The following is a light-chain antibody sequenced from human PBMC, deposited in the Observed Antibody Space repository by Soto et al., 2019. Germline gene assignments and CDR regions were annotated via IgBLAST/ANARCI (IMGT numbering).Light chain of an antibody. J-gene: IGKJ1*01. V-gene: IGKV3-20*01. Sequence: VLKQSPGTLSLSPGERATLSCRASQTVSTNYLAWYQQKPGQAPRLLIYGASIRATGIPDRFSGSGSGTDFTLTISSLESEDFAVYYCQQYGNLLWTFGQGTKVDIK. CDR2: GAS. CDR1: QTVSTNY. CDR3: QQYGNLLWT.